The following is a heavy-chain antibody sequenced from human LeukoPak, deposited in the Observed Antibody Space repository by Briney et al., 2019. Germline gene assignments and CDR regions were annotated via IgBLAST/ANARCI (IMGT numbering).Heavy chain of an antibody. D-gene: IGHD1-1*01. Sequence: ASVKVSCKASGYTFNRYGISWVRQAPGQGLEWMGWISTNSGYTGSAQNLQGRVTMTTDTSTSTAYLELRSLTSDDTAVHYCARQSWRNDAFDIWGQGTMVTVSS. CDR1: GYTFNRYG. CDR3: ARQSWRNDAFDI. J-gene: IGHJ3*02. V-gene: IGHV1-18*01. CDR2: ISTNSGYT.